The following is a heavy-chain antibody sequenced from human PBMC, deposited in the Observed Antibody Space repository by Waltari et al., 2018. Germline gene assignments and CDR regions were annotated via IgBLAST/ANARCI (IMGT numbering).Heavy chain of an antibody. CDR2: IRGGYLNSL. D-gene: IGHD1-26*01. Sequence: EVQLVESGGGLVQPGGSRRLSCAASGFTFSNYALNWVRQAPGKGPEWIAYIRGGYLNSLYYTDSVKGRFTISRDNAKSSVYLQMNSLRAEDTALYYCARDHLWAIDYWGLGTPVTVSS. CDR1: GFTFSNYA. CDR3: ARDHLWAIDY. J-gene: IGHJ4*02. V-gene: IGHV3-48*01.